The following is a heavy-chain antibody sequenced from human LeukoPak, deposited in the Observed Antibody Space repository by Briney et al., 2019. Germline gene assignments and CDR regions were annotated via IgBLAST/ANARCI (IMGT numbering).Heavy chain of an antibody. Sequence: PGGSLRPSCAASGFTFSSYTMSWVRQAPGKGLEWVSDIGGGAFMTSYADSVKGRFTISRDNSKNTLYLQINTLRVEDTAVYYCASIGGWGTYPLDSWGQGTLVTVSS. J-gene: IGHJ4*02. CDR1: GFTFSSYT. V-gene: IGHV3-23*01. CDR2: IGGGAFMT. D-gene: IGHD3-16*01. CDR3: ASIGGWGTYPLDS.